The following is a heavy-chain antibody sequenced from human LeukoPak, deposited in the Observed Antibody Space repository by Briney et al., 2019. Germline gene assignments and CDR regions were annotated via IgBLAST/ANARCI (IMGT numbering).Heavy chain of an antibody. D-gene: IGHD3-10*01. J-gene: IGHJ5*02. Sequence: GGSLRLSCAASGFTFSSYAMSWVSQAPGKGLEWVSAISGSGGSTYYADSVKGRFTISRDNSKNTLYLQMNSLRAEDTAVYYCAKEWSYYGSGSYGNNWFDPWGQGTLVTVSS. CDR2: ISGSGGST. CDR1: GFTFSSYA. V-gene: IGHV3-23*01. CDR3: AKEWSYYGSGSYGNNWFDP.